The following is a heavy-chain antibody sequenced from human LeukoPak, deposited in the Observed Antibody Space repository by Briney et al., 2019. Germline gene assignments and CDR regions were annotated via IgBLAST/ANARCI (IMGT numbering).Heavy chain of an antibody. J-gene: IGHJ4*02. CDR2: IKGGGGDP. CDR1: GSIFSTYA. V-gene: IGHV3-23*01. CDR3: AKGGHDFNPFYW. Sequence: GGSLRLSCAAPGSIFSTYAMGWVRQAPGKGLEWVSSIKGGGGDPFYADSVKGRFTISRDNSKNTLFLQLNSLRAEDSAVYYCAKGGHDFNPFYWWGQGTLVTVSS. D-gene: IGHD2-21*02.